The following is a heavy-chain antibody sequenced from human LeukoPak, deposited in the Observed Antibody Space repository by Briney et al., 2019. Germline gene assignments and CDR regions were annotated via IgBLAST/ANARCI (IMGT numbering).Heavy chain of an antibody. CDR3: ARDGWYYDFWSGKNWYFDL. J-gene: IGHJ2*01. V-gene: IGHV1-46*03. D-gene: IGHD3-3*01. CDR1: GYTFTSYY. Sequence: GASVKVSCKASGYTFTSYYIHWVRQAPGQGLEWMGIINPSGGDTHYAQKFQGRLTMTRDTSTSTVYMELRSLRSEDTAVYYCARDGWYYDFWSGKNWYFDLWGRGTLVTVSS. CDR2: INPSGGDT.